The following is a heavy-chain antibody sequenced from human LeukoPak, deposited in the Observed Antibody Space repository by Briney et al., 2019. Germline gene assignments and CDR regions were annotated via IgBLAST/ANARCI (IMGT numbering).Heavy chain of an antibody. D-gene: IGHD3-10*01. Sequence: ASVKVSCKASGYTFTGYYMHWVRQAPGQGLGWMGWINPNSGGTNYAQKFQGRVTMTRDTSISTAYMELSRLRSDDTAVYYCATGTYGSGSSDYWGQGTLVTVSS. J-gene: IGHJ4*02. CDR2: INPNSGGT. CDR3: ATGTYGSGSSDY. CDR1: GYTFTGYY. V-gene: IGHV1-2*02.